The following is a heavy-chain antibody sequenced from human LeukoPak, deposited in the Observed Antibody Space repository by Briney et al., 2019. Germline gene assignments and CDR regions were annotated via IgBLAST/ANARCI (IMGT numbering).Heavy chain of an antibody. J-gene: IGHJ3*02. CDR2: IIPILGIA. CDR3: ASVVDYYDSSGDAFDI. CDR1: GGTFSSYA. V-gene: IGHV1-69*04. Sequence: SVKVSCKASGGTFSSYAISWVRQAPGQGVEWMGRIIPILGIANYAQKFQGRVTITADKSTSTAYMELSSLRSEDTAVYYCASVVDYYDSSGDAFDIWGQGTMVTVSS. D-gene: IGHD3-22*01.